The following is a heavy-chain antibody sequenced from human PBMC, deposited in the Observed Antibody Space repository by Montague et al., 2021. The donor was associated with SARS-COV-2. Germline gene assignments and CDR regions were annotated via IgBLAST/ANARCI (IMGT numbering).Heavy chain of an antibody. Sequence: CAISGDSVSTHSGDWVWMRQSPSRGLEWLGRTYYRSQWYNDYAVSLKTRITITPDTSKNLFSLQLRSVTPDDTAVYYCARMAVAPRPGAYYGMDVWGKGTTGT. CDR3: ARMAVAPRPGAYYGMDV. V-gene: IGHV6-1*01. J-gene: IGHJ6*04. CDR2: TYYRSQWYN. CDR1: GDSVSTHSGD. D-gene: IGHD6-6*01.